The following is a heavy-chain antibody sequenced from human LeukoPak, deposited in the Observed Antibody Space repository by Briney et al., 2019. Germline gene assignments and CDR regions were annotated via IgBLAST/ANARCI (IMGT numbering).Heavy chain of an antibody. CDR1: GGSISSFY. V-gene: IGHV4-59*08. CDR3: ARAYSSGWTDHDAFDI. CDR2: LYYSGGT. J-gene: IGHJ3*02. Sequence: SETLSLTCTVSGGSISSFYWSWLPQPPGKGLEWIGNLYYSGGTNYNPSLKSRVTISVDTSKNQFSLKLSSVTAADTAVYYCARAYSSGWTDHDAFDIWGQGTMVTVSS. D-gene: IGHD6-19*01.